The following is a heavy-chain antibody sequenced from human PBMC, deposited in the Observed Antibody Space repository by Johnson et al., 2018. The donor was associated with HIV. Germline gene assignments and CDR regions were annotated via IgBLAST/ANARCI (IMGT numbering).Heavy chain of an antibody. J-gene: IGHJ3*01. CDR1: GFTFKSYS. CDR2: ISYDGSNK. CDR3: ARVLGATQVVGGLDL. D-gene: IGHD2-15*01. V-gene: IGHV3-30*04. Sequence: QVQLVESGGDVVQPGRSLRLSCAASGFTFKSYSMHWVRQAPGKGLEWVSVISYDGSNKYYADSVKGRFTISRDSSKNTLYLQMNSRRAEDTAGYYWARVLGATQVVGGLDLGGQGRMVTV.